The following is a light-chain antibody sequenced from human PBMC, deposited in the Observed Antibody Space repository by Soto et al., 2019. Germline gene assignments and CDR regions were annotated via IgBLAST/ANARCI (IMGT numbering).Light chain of an antibody. CDR2: KAS. CDR1: QSISSW. Sequence: DIQMTQSPSTLSASVGDRVTITCRASQSISSWLAWYQQKPGEAPKILIYKASSLETEVPSRFSGSGSGTEFTLTISSLQPDDFATYYCQQYDYYPYTFGQGTKLEIK. J-gene: IGKJ2*01. CDR3: QQYDYYPYT. V-gene: IGKV1-5*03.